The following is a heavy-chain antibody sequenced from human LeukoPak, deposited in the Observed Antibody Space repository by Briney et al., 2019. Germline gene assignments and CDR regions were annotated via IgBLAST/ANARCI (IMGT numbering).Heavy chain of an antibody. CDR3: ARDLGVTAIPVGFDD. D-gene: IGHD2-21*02. V-gene: IGHV1-46*01. CDR1: GYTFTSYY. Sequence: ASVKVSCKASGYTFTSYYMHWVRQAPGQGLEWMGIINPSGGSTSYAQKFQGRVTMTRDTSTSTVYMELSSLRSEDTAVYYCARDLGVTAIPVGFDDWGQGTLVTVSS. J-gene: IGHJ4*02. CDR2: INPSGGST.